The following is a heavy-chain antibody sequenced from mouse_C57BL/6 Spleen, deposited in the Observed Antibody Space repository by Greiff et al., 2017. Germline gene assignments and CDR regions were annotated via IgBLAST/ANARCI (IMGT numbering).Heavy chain of an antibody. CDR3: ASGGIYYDYSYAMDD. J-gene: IGHJ4*01. D-gene: IGHD2-4*01. CDR1: GYTFTSYW. V-gene: IGHV1-53*01. CDR2: INPSNGGT. Sequence: QVQLQQPGTELVKPGASVKLSCKASGYTFTSYWMHWVKQRPGQGLEWIGNINPSNGGTNYNEKFKSKATLTVDKSSSTAYMQLSSLTSEDSAVYYCASGGIYYDYSYAMDDWGQGTSVTVSS.